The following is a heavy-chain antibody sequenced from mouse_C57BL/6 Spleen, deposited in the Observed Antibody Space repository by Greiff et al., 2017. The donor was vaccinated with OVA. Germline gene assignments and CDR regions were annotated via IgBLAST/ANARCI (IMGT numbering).Heavy chain of an antibody. V-gene: IGHV1-50*01. CDR3: ARRRHYYASSYFDY. J-gene: IGHJ2*01. CDR2: IDPSDSYT. Sequence: VQLQQPGAELVKPGASVKLSCKASGYTFTSYWMQWVKQRPGQGLEWIGEIDPSDSYTNYNQKFKGKATLTVDTSSSTAYMQLSSLTSEDSAFYYCARRRHYYASSYFDYWGQGTTLTVSS. CDR1: GYTFTSYW. D-gene: IGHD1-1*01.